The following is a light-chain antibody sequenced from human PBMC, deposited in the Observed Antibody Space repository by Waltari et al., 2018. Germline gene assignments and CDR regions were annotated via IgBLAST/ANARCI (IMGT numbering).Light chain of an antibody. CDR1: QSVSSSY. J-gene: IGKJ5*01. CDR2: AAS. V-gene: IGKV3-20*01. Sequence: DIVLTQSPRTRSLSPGERVTLSCRASQSVSSSYLAWYQQKPGQAPRLLIYAASSRATGIPDRFSGRGSGTGFTLTISRLEPEDSAVYYCQQYGSTLITFGQGTRLEIK. CDR3: QQYGSTLIT.